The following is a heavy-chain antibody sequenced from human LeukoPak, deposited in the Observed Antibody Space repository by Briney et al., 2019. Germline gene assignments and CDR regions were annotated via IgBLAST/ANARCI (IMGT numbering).Heavy chain of an antibody. J-gene: IGHJ5*02. CDR2: INEDGSEK. CDR3: AKDPSYDVTS. Sequence: GGSLRLSCVASGFTFSRHWISWVRQAPGKGLEWVASINEDGSEKNYVDSVKGRFTISRDNAKNSLYLQMNSLRAEDTAMYYCAKDPSYDVTSWGQGTLVTVSS. CDR1: GFTFSRHW. D-gene: IGHD3-16*01. V-gene: IGHV3-7*01.